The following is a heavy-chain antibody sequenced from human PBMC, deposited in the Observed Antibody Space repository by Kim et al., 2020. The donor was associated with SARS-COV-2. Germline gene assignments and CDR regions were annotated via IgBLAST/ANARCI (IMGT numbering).Heavy chain of an antibody. J-gene: IGHJ4*02. V-gene: IGHV4-4*07. CDR3: AREGLPYCSSTSCYMAFDY. D-gene: IGHD2-2*01. CDR1: GGSISSYY. Sequence: SETLSLTCTVSGGSISSYYWSWIRQLAGKGLEWIGRIYTSGSTNYNPSLKSRVTMSVDTSKNQFSLKLSSVTAADTAVYYCAREGLPYCSSTSCYMAFDYWGQGTLVTISS. CDR2: IYTSGST.